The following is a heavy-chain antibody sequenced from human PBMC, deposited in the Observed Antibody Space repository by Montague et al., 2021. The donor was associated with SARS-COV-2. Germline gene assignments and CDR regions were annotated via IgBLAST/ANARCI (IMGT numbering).Heavy chain of an antibody. Sequence: CAISGDSVSSNSAAWNWIRQPPSEGLEWLGRTYYRSKWYTDYAPSVKTRITITPDTSNNQFSLHLNSVTPGDPAVYYCAREGTVPGPRGIYFDDWGQGTLVTVSS. CDR1: GDSVSSNSAA. V-gene: IGHV6-1*01. CDR2: TYYRSKWYT. CDR3: AREGTVPGPRGIYFDD. D-gene: IGHD1-1*01. J-gene: IGHJ4*02.